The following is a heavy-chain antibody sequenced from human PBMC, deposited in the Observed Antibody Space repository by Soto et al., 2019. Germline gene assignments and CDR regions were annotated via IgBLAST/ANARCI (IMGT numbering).Heavy chain of an antibody. CDR2: LYYSGNT. CDR3: ARGGGSTFNWFDP. V-gene: IGHV4-39*01. D-gene: IGHD2-15*01. CDR1: GGSISSFNYF. Sequence: QLQLQESGPGLVKPSETLSLTCTVSGGSISSFNYFWGWIRQPPGKGLEWIGSLYYSGNTYYNPSLQSRVTISVDTSKQQCTLTPRSVTAADTAVYYCARGGGSTFNWFDPWGQGTLVTVSP. J-gene: IGHJ5*02.